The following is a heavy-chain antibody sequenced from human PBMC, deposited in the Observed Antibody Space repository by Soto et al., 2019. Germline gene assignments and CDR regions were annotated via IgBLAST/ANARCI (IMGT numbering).Heavy chain of an antibody. Sequence: GGSLSLSCAASGFTFSSYSMNWVRQAPGKGLEWVSSISSSSSYIYYADSVKGRFTISRDNAKNSLYLQMNSLRAEDTAVYYCARDTAMGYDYWGQGTLVTVSS. J-gene: IGHJ4*02. V-gene: IGHV3-21*01. CDR1: GFTFSSYS. CDR3: ARDTAMGYDY. CDR2: ISSSSSYI. D-gene: IGHD5-18*01.